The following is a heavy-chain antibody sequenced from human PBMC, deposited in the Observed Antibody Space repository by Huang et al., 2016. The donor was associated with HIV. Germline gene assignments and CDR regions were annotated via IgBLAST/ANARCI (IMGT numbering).Heavy chain of an antibody. Sequence: EVKLLDSGGVLVKPGGSLILSCAASGFTFSTSTMNWFRQAPGKGLVLVSSSSRSINYIYYADSVKGRFTTSRDNAKSSLYRQMNSLRAEDTATYYCAREDDLASSGYYGSFDYWGQGTLVTVSS. V-gene: IGHV3-21*01. J-gene: IGHJ4*02. D-gene: IGHD3-22*01. CDR2: SSRSINYI. CDR3: AREDDLASSGYYGSFDY. CDR1: GFTFSTST.